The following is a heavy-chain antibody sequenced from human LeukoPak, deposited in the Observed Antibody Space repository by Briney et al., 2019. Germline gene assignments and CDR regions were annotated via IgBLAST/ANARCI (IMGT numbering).Heavy chain of an antibody. V-gene: IGHV4-34*01. Sequence: SETLSLAFALYAGSFSGYYWSWIRQPPRKGLEWIGEINHSGSTNYNPSLKRRVTIPVATSKNQSTLKLSSVTAADTAVYYCARVDIAHSSSVPTRNWFDPWGQGTLVTVSS. CDR2: INHSGST. CDR1: AGSFSGYY. J-gene: IGHJ5*02. CDR3: ARVDIAHSSSVPTRNWFDP. D-gene: IGHD6-13*01.